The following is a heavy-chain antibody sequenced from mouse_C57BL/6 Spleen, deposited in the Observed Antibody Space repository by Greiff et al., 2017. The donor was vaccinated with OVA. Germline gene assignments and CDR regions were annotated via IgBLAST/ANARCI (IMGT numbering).Heavy chain of an antibody. CDR3: ARSYGTLDY. CDR1: GYTFTSYW. V-gene: IGHV1-55*01. D-gene: IGHD1-1*01. J-gene: IGHJ2*01. CDR2: IYPGSGST. Sequence: SGAELVKPGASVKMSCKASGYTFTSYWITWVKQRPGQGLEWIGDIYPGSGSTNYNEKFKSKATLTVDTSSSTAYMQLSSLTSEDSAVYYCARSYGTLDYWGQGTTLTVSS.